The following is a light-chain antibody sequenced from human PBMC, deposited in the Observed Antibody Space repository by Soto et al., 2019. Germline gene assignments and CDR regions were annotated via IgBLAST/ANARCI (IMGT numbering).Light chain of an antibody. J-gene: IGKJ1*01. CDR1: QSLLHNDGYNF. Sequence: DIVMTQSPLSLPVTPGEPASISCRSSQSLLHNDGYNFLGWYLQKPGQSPQLLIYLGSNRASGVPDRFSGSGSGTDFTLKISRVEAEDVGVYYCMQARQTPWTFGQGTKVEIK. CDR3: MQARQTPWT. V-gene: IGKV2-28*01. CDR2: LGS.